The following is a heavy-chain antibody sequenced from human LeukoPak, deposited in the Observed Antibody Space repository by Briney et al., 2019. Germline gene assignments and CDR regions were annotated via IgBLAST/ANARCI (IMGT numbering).Heavy chain of an antibody. V-gene: IGHV3-15*01. J-gene: IGHJ4*02. D-gene: IGHD2-21*01. CDR1: GFTFSSYA. Sequence: GGSLRLSCAASGFTFSSYAMSWVRRAPGKGLEWVGRIKPKTDCETTEYAAPVKDRFSISRDDSKSMMYLQMNSLKTEDTAVYYCITPLPYSAQGGQGTLVTVSS. CDR3: ITPLPYSAQ. CDR2: IKPKTDCETT.